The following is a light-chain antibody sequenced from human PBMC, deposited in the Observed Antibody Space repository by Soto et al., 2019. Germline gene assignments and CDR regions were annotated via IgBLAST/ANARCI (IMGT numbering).Light chain of an antibody. Sequence: QSALTQPASVSGSRGQSITISCVGTSGDIGDYNYVSWYQQHPGKVPKVIIYDVSNRPSGVSYRFSGTKSGNTASLTVSGLQAEDEADYYCCSYTRSGTPIFGTGTKVTVL. CDR2: DVS. J-gene: IGLJ1*01. CDR1: SGDIGDYNY. V-gene: IGLV2-14*01. CDR3: CSYTRSGTPI.